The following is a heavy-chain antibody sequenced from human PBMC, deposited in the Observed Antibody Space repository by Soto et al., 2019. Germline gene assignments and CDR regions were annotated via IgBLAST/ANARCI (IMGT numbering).Heavy chain of an antibody. V-gene: IGHV4-59*13. J-gene: IGHJ6*01. CDR2: VYYSGGA. D-gene: IGHD2-21*02. CDR3: TREGDGRMTTNAYYYSGMDV. Sequence: SETLSLTCTVSGGSISGYDWSWIRQPPGKGLEWIGNVYYSGGAKYNPSVKRRVSISVDTSKNQFSLKLSSVTAAHSAVYYCTREGDGRMTTNAYYYSGMDVWAQVMTVT. CDR1: GGSISGYD.